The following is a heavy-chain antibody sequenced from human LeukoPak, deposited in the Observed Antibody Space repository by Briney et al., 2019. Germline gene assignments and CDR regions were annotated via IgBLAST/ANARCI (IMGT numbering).Heavy chain of an antibody. D-gene: IGHD3-3*01. V-gene: IGHV4-39*07. CDR1: GVSISSGSNY. J-gene: IGHJ4*02. CDR2: IYSSGST. CDR3: ARGVDYYDFWSGVFDY. Sequence: SETLSLTCSVSGVSISSGSNYWGWIRQPPGKTLEWIGSIYSSGSTYYNSSLKSRVIILIDTSKNHFSLTLSSVTAADTAVYYCARGVDYYDFWSGVFDYWGQGTLVTVSS.